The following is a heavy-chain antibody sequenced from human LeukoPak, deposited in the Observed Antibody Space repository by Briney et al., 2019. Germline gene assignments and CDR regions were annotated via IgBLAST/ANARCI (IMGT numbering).Heavy chain of an antibody. CDR3: AKSTSSGWYVFDY. CDR1: GFTISSYA. J-gene: IGHJ4*02. D-gene: IGHD6-19*01. CDR2: ISGSSGST. Sequence: GGSLRLSCAVSGFTISSYAMSWVRKAPGKGLEWVSAISGSSGSTNYADSVKGRFTISGDNSKNTLFLQMNSLRAEDTATYYCAKSTSSGWYVFDYWGQGTLVTVSS. V-gene: IGHV3-23*01.